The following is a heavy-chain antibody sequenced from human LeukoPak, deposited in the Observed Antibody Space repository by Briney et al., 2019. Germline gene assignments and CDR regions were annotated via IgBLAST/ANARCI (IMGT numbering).Heavy chain of an antibody. Sequence: SETLSLTCAAYGGSFSGYYWSWIRQPPGKGLEWIGSIYYSGNTYYNPSLKSRVTISVDTSKNQFSLKLSSVTAADTAVYYCARSVEGYCSGGSCYSYYYYMDVWGKGTTVTVSS. D-gene: IGHD2-15*01. CDR1: GGSFSGYY. CDR2: IYYSGNT. J-gene: IGHJ6*03. CDR3: ARSVEGYCSGGSCYSYYYYMDV. V-gene: IGHV4-34*01.